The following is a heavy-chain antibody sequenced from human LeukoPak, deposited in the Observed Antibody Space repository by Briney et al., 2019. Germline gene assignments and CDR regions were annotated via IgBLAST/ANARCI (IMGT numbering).Heavy chain of an antibody. J-gene: IGHJ4*02. CDR2: INPNSGGT. V-gene: IGHV1-2*04. D-gene: IGHD1-26*01. CDR1: GYTFTGYY. CDR3: ARGGEEGATPPYY. Sequence: ASVKVSCKASGYTFTGYYMHWVRQASGQGLEWMGWINPNSGGTNYAQKFQGWVTMTRDTSISTAYMELSRLRSDDTAVYYCARGGEEGATPPYYWGQGTLVTVSS.